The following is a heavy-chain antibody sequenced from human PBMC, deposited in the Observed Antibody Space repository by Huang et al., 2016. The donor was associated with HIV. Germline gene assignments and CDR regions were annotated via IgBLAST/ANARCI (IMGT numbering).Heavy chain of an antibody. J-gene: IGHJ4*02. D-gene: IGHD6-13*01. Sequence: EEQLVESGGGLVQPGGSLRLSCAASGFSFSSCNMNWVRQAPGKGLEGLSYISETGSVITYADSVKGRFTVSRDNAKNSLYLQVDSLRAEDTAVYYCARGYSSSWLYNWGQGTLVTVSS. CDR1: GFSFSSCN. V-gene: IGHV3-48*01. CDR3: ARGYSSSWLYN. CDR2: ISETGSVI.